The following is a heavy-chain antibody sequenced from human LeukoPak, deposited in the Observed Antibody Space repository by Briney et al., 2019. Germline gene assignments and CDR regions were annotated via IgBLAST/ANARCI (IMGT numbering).Heavy chain of an antibody. D-gene: IGHD3-10*01. CDR1: GFTFSSYA. V-gene: IGHV3-23*01. J-gene: IGHJ4*02. CDR3: AKRDASGNYFLDY. CDR2: ISSSSSYI. Sequence: GGSLRLSCAASGFTFSSYAMSWVRQAPGKGLEWVSSISSSSSYIYYADSVKGRFTISRDNSKNTLFLQMNSLRAEDTAVYYCAKRDASGNYFLDYWGQGTLVTVSS.